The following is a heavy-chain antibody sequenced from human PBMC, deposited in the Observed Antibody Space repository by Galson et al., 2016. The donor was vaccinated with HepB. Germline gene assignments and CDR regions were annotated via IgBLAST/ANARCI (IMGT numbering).Heavy chain of an antibody. Sequence: SLRLSCAASGFTFTNYAMSWVRQAPGKGLEWVSTIGGRGDTIYYADSVKGRFTIPRDVSTNTLYLQMNNLRVEDTALYYCSKTSPVAGNDYWGQGTLVIVSS. J-gene: IGHJ4*02. D-gene: IGHD6-19*01. CDR3: SKTSPVAGNDY. CDR2: IGGRGDTI. CDR1: GFTFTNYA. V-gene: IGHV3-23*01.